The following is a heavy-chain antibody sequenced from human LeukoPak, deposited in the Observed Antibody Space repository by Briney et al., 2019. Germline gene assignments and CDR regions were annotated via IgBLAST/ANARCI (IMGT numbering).Heavy chain of an antibody. CDR3: AKTAARPTYYYGMDV. J-gene: IGHJ6*02. CDR2: ISGSGGST. D-gene: IGHD6-25*01. V-gene: IGHV3-23*01. CDR1: GLTFSSYA. Sequence: PGGSLRLSCAASGLTFSSYAISWVRQAPGKGLEWVSAISGSGGSTYYADSVKGRFTISRDNSKNTLYLQMNSLRAEDTAVYYCAKTAARPTYYYGMDVWGQGTTVTVSS.